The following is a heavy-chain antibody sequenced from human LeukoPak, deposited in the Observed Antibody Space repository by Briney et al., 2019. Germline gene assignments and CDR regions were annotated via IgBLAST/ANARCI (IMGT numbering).Heavy chain of an antibody. CDR3: AGASYGSGSYGGYYFDY. CDR2: IYHSGST. J-gene: IGHJ4*02. Sequence: SETLSLTCTVSGYSISSGYYWGWIRQPPGKGLEWIGRIYHSGSTYYNPSLKSRVTISVDTSKNQFSLKLSSVTAADTAVNYCAGASYGSGSYGGYYFDYWGQGTLVTVSS. CDR1: GYSISSGYY. V-gene: IGHV4-38-2*02. D-gene: IGHD3-10*01.